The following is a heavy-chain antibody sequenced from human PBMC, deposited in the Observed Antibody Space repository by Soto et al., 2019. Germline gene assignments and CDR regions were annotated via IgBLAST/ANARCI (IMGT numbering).Heavy chain of an antibody. CDR1: GGTFSSYT. Sequence: SVKVSCKASGGTFSSYTISWVRQAPGQGLEWMGRIIPILGIANYAQKFQGRVTITADKSTSTAYMELSSLRSEDTAVYYCARDLRYFDWLLPTGGNYYYYGMDVWGQGTTVTVSS. V-gene: IGHV1-69*04. CDR3: ARDLRYFDWLLPTGGNYYYYGMDV. D-gene: IGHD3-9*01. J-gene: IGHJ6*02. CDR2: IIPILGIA.